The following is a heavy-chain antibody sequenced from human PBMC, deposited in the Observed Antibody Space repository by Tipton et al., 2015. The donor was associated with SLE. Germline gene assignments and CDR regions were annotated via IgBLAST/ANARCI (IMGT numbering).Heavy chain of an antibody. D-gene: IGHD3-10*01. J-gene: IGHJ3*02. CDR1: GFTFSSYA. Sequence: SLRLSCTVSGFTFSSYAMRWVRQSPEKGLEWVSSISGSDGSTYYADSVKGRFTISRDNSKNTLYLQMNSLRAEDTAVYYCARRNSESGAFDMWGQGTLVTVSS. CDR2: ISGSDGST. CDR3: ARRNSESGAFDM. V-gene: IGHV3-23*01.